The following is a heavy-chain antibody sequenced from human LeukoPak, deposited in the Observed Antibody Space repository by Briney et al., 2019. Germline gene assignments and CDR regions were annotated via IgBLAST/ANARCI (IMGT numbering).Heavy chain of an antibody. CDR2: INHSGST. D-gene: IGHD6-13*01. Sequence: SETLPLTCAVYGGSFSGYYWSWIRQPPGKGLEWIGEINHSGSTNYNPSLKSRVTISVDTSKNQFSLKLSSVTAADTAVYYCARRWSHFDYWGQGTLVTVSS. J-gene: IGHJ4*02. CDR1: GGSFSGYY. CDR3: ARRWSHFDY. V-gene: IGHV4-34*01.